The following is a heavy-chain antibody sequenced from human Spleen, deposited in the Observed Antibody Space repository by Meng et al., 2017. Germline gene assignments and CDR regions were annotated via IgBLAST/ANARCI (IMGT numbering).Heavy chain of an antibody. D-gene: IGHD1-1*01. CDR2: IWYDGSNN. CDR1: GFTFSSYG. Sequence: GGSLRLSCAASGFTFSSYGMHWVRQAPGKGLEWVAVIWYDGSNNYYAASVEGRFTITKDNSKNTLRLQMNSLRADDTALYYCTRDQMNDYFDLWGRGTLVTVSS. CDR3: TRDQMNDYFDL. V-gene: IGHV3-33*01. J-gene: IGHJ2*01.